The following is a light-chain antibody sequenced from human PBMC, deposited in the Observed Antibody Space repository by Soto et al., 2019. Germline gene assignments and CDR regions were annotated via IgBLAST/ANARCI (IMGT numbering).Light chain of an antibody. CDR1: SSDVGGYDY. J-gene: IGLJ2*01. V-gene: IGLV2-14*01. CDR2: EVS. CDR3: SPYTSSSAVV. Sequence: QSALTQPASVSGSPGQSITISCTGTSSDVGGYDYVSWYQQHPGKAPKLMIYEVSYRPSGVSDRFSGSKSGNTASLTISGLQAEDEADYHCSPYTSSSAVVFGGGTQLTVL.